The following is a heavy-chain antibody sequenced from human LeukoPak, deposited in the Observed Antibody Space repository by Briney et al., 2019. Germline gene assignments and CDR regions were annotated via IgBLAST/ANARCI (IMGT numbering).Heavy chain of an antibody. V-gene: IGHV3-7*01. J-gene: IGHJ4*02. Sequence: GGSLRLSCAASGFTFTKYWMTWVRQAPGKGLEWVGNIKQDGSGKNYMDSVKGRFTISRDNTKNSVYLQMSSLRGEDTAVYYCAREVWGPEYWGQGTLVTVSS. CDR1: GFTFTKYW. D-gene: IGHD1-14*01. CDR3: AREVWGPEY. CDR2: IKQDGSGK.